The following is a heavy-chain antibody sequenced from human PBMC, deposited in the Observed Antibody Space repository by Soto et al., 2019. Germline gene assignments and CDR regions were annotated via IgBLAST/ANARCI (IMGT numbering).Heavy chain of an antibody. V-gene: IGHV1-18*01. CDR1: GYTFTSYG. CDR3: ARGGENVEMDLIWAFDI. D-gene: IGHD3-16*01. Sequence: QVPLVQSGAEVKKPGASVKVSCKASGYTFTSYGISWVRQAPGQGLEWMGWISAYNGNTNYAQKLQGRVTMTTDTSTSRAYMELRSLRSDDTAVYYCARGGENVEMDLIWAFDIWGQGTMVTVSS. CDR2: ISAYNGNT. J-gene: IGHJ3*02.